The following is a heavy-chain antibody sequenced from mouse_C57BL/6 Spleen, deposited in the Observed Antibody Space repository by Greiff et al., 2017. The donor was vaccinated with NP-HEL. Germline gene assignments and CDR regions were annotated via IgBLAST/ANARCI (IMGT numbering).Heavy chain of an antibody. V-gene: IGHV1-54*01. D-gene: IGHD3-2*02. Sequence: QVQLQQSGAELVRPGTSVKVSCKASGYAFTNYLIEWVKQRPGQGLEWIGVINPGSGGTNYNEKFKGKATLTADKSSSTAYMQLSSLTSEDSAVYFCARYGSSGSYWGQVTLVTVSA. CDR2: INPGSGGT. J-gene: IGHJ3*01. CDR1: GYAFTNYL. CDR3: ARYGSSGSY.